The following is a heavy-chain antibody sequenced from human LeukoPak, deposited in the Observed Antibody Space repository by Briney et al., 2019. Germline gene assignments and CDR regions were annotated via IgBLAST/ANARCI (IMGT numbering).Heavy chain of an antibody. CDR1: GYTFNGYY. Sequence: ASVKVSCKASGYTFNGYYMHWVRQAPGQGLEWMGWINPNSGGTNYAQKFQGRVTMTRDTSISTAYMELSRLRSDDTAVYYCARALDSSSWYLYWGQGTLVTVSS. D-gene: IGHD6-13*01. J-gene: IGHJ4*02. V-gene: IGHV1-2*02. CDR3: ARALDSSSWYLY. CDR2: INPNSGGT.